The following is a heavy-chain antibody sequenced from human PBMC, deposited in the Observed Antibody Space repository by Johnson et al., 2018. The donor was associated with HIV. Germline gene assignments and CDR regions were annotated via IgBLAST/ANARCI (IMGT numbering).Heavy chain of an antibody. Sequence: VQLVESGGGLVQPGGSLRLSCVVSGFTVSSNYMSWVRQAPGKGLEWVSVIYSGGSTSYADSVKGRFTISRDNSKNTLFLQMNSLRAEDTAWYYCARDGTTGPSGDAFDIWGQGTMVTVSS. D-gene: IGHD4-17*01. CDR2: IYSGGST. CDR3: ARDGTTGPSGDAFDI. V-gene: IGHV3-66*02. CDR1: GFTVSSNY. J-gene: IGHJ3*02.